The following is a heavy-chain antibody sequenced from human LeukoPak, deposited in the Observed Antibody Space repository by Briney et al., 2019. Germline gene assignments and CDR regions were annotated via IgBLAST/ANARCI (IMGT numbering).Heavy chain of an antibody. Sequence: GGSPRLSCAASGFTFSDYYMSWIRQAPGKGLEWISYISSSGSTIYYADPVKGRFTISRDNARNSLYLQMNSLRAEDTAVYYCARERAIASLRPYYFDYWGQGTLVTVSS. J-gene: IGHJ4*02. CDR2: ISSSGSTI. CDR1: GFTFSDYY. D-gene: IGHD6-6*01. V-gene: IGHV3-11*01. CDR3: ARERAIASLRPYYFDY.